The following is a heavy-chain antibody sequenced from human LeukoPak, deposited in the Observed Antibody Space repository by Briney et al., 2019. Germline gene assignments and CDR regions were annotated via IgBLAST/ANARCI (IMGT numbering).Heavy chain of an antibody. CDR3: ARGGYSTSRRLRGIHY. D-gene: IGHD6-6*01. CDR2: INPNSGGT. V-gene: IGHV1-2*02. Sequence: ASVKVTCKASGYTFTGYYMHWVRQAPGQGLEWMGWINPNSGGTNYAQKFQGRVTMTRDTSISTAYMELSRLRSDDTAVYYCARGGYSTSRRLRGIHYWGQGTLVPVSS. CDR1: GYTFTGYY. J-gene: IGHJ4*02.